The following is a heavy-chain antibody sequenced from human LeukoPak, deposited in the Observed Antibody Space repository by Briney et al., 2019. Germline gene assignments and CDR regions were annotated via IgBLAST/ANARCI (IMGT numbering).Heavy chain of an antibody. CDR1: GFTFSSYG. CDR3: ARGSGSYYPRSDY. J-gene: IGHJ4*02. D-gene: IGHD1-26*01. Sequence: GESLKISCAASGFTFSSYGMHWVRQAPGKGLEWVAVIWYDGSNKYYADSVKGRFTISRDNSKNTLYLQMNSLRAEDTAVYYCARGSGSYYPRSDYWGQGTLVTVSS. V-gene: IGHV3-33*01. CDR2: IWYDGSNK.